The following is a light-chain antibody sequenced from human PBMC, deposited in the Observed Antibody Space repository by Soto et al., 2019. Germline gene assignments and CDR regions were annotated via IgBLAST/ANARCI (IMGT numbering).Light chain of an antibody. Sequence: DIQMTQSPSSLSASVGDTVTITCRASQSISIFLNWYQQKPGRAPKLLIYASSILQSGVPSRFSGSGSGTDFTLSISHLRPEDFAPYYCQQSYITPLTFGPGTKVDIK. J-gene: IGKJ3*01. CDR1: QSISIF. CDR2: ASS. CDR3: QQSYITPLT. V-gene: IGKV1-39*01.